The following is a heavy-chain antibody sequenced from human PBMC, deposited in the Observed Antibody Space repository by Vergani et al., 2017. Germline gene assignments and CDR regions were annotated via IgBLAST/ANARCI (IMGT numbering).Heavy chain of an antibody. CDR3: ARRQYVHRWVVSWCDP. CDR1: GFSFSSSW. Sequence: EVQLVQSGPEVKKPGDSLTISCQGFGFSFSSSWIGWVRQRPGKGLEWMGIIYPGDSETRYSPAFQGQVTISADRSKSTTFLKWSSLKASDTAVDYCARRQYVHRWVVSWCDPWVQGTQVTVSS. J-gene: IGHJ5*02. D-gene: IGHD2-21*01. CDR2: IYPGDSET. V-gene: IGHV5-51*01.